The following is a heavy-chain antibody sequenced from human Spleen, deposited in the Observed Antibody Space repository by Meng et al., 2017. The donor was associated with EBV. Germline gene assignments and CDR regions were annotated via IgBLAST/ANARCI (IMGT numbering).Heavy chain of an antibody. Sequence: QITLKEFCPPPVNPPQPPPLPCTFSGFSLSTFGVAVGLIRQPPGKALEWLALIYWDDDKRCRPSLKSRLTITKDTSKNKVVLSMTNMDPVDTGTYYCVHTDGSARFDPWGQGILVTVSS. J-gene: IGHJ5*02. D-gene: IGHD3-10*01. CDR1: GFSLSTFGVA. V-gene: IGHV2-5*02. CDR2: IYWDDDK. CDR3: VHTDGSARFDP.